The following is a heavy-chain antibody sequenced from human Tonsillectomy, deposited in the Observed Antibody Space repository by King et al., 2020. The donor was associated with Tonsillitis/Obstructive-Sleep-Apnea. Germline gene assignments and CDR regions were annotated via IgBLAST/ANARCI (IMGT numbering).Heavy chain of an antibody. CDR3: ARGGEGYCSGGSCYPYFDY. V-gene: IGHV4-59*01. J-gene: IGHJ4*02. Sequence: QLQESGPGLVKPSETLSLTCTVSGGSISSYYWSWIRQPTGKGLEWIGYIYYSGSTNYNPSLKSRVTISVDTSKNQFSLKLSSVTAADTAVYYCARGGEGYCSGGSCYPYFDYWGQGTLVTVSS. CDR2: IYYSGST. CDR1: GGSISSYY. D-gene: IGHD2-15*01.